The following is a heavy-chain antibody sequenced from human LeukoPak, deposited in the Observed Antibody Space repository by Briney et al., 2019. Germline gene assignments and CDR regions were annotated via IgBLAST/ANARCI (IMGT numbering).Heavy chain of an antibody. CDR3: ATVGGSYSPADY. CDR1: GFTFDDYA. V-gene: IGHV3-9*01. CDR2: ISWNSGSV. D-gene: IGHD1-26*01. J-gene: IGHJ4*02. Sequence: QAGGSLRLSCAASGFTFDDYAMHWVRQAPGKGREWVSGISWNSGSVGYVDSVKGRFTISRDNAKNSLYLQMNSLRAEDTAVYYCATVGGSYSPADYWGQGTLVTVSS.